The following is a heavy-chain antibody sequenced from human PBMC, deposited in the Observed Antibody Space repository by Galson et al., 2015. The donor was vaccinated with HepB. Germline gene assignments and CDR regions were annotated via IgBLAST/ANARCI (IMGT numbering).Heavy chain of an antibody. CDR1: GFTFSSYS. CDR3: ARDPRLWFGERPPYYFDY. V-gene: IGHV3-48*02. CDR2: ISSSSSTI. J-gene: IGHJ4*02. D-gene: IGHD3-10*01. Sequence: SLRLSCAASGFTFSSYSMNWVRQAPGKGLEWVSYISSSSSTIYYADSVKGRFTISRDNAKNSLYLQMNSLRDEDTAVYYCARDPRLWFGERPPYYFDYWGQGTLVTVSS.